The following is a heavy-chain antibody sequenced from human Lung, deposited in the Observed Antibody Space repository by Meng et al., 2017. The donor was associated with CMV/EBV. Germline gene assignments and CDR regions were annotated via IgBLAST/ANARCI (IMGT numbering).Heavy chain of an antibody. CDR1: NALPSDA. D-gene: IGHD3-3*01. CDR3: ARGFRFRSGYHSSPLDY. V-gene: IGHV1-8*01. J-gene: IGHJ4*02. CDR2: MNPNSGDA. Sequence: NALPSDAVYWVRQATGQGLEGMGWMNPNSGDADSAQKFQGRVTMTGNTAINTAYMELSSLRSEDAALYYCARGFRFRSGYHSSPLDYWGQGALVTVSS.